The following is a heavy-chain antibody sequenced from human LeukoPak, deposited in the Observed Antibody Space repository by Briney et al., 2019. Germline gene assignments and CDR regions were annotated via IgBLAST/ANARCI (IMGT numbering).Heavy chain of an antibody. V-gene: IGHV4-30-4*01. D-gene: IGHD3-22*01. CDR3: ARSHSSGYYDHYFDY. Sequence: SETLSLTCTVSGGCISSRDYYWSWIRQPPGKGLEWIGYIYYSGSTYYNPSLKSRVTISVDTSKNQFSLKLSSVTAADTAVYYCARSHSSGYYDHYFDYWGQGTLVTVSS. J-gene: IGHJ4*02. CDR1: GGCISSRDYY. CDR2: IYYSGST.